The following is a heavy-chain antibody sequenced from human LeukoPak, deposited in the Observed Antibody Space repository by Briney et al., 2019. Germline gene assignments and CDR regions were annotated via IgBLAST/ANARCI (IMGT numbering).Heavy chain of an antibody. CDR1: GFTFSSYS. D-gene: IGHD3-22*01. Sequence: GGSLRLSCAASGFTFSSYSMNWVRQAPGKGLEWVSSISSSSSYIYYADSVKGRFTISRDNAKNSLYLQMNSLRAEDTAVYYCARDSTEAYYYDSSGYYADYWGQGTLVTVSS. CDR2: ISSSSSYI. CDR3: ARDSTEAYYYDSSGYYADY. J-gene: IGHJ4*02. V-gene: IGHV3-21*01.